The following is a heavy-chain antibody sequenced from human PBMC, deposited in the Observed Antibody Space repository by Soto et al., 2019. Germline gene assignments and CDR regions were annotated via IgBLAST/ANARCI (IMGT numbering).Heavy chain of an antibody. CDR1: GFTFSTHW. J-gene: IGHJ4*02. CDR3: AKDVR. Sequence: EVQLVESGGELVQPGGSLRLSCAASGFTFSTHWMSWVRQAPGKGLEWVANIKEDGSESYYADSVKGRFTISRDNAKNSLYLQMNGLRVEDTALYYCAKDVRWGQGTLVTVSS. CDR2: IKEDGSES. V-gene: IGHV3-7*05.